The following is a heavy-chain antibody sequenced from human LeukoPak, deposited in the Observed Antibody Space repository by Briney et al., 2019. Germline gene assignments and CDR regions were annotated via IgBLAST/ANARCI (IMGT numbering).Heavy chain of an antibody. CDR3: AALYGSGRFTEQDYYYYMDV. J-gene: IGHJ6*03. Sequence: KPGGSLRLSCAASGFTFSSYSMNWVRQAPGKGLEWVSSISSSSSYIYYADSVKGRFTISRDNAKNSLYLQMNSLRAEDTAVYYCAALYGSGRFTEQDYYYYMDVWGKGTTVTVSS. CDR2: ISSSSSYI. V-gene: IGHV3-21*01. CDR1: GFTFSSYS. D-gene: IGHD3-10*01.